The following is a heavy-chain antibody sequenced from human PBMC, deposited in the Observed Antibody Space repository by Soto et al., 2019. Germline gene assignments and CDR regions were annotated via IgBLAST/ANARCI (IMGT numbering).Heavy chain of an antibody. J-gene: IGHJ5*02. CDR2: INPHGGST. V-gene: IGHV1-46*01. D-gene: IGHD3-16*01. Sequence: SVKVSCKAPGGTFTSYYLNWVRQSPGQGLGWMGVINPHGGSTKYAQKFQGRITMTRDTSRSTVYMELSSLRSGDTALYYCARSSGGNFGIIIEGSNWFDPWGQGTLVTVSS. CDR3: ARSSGGNFGIIIEGSNWFDP. CDR1: GGTFTSYY.